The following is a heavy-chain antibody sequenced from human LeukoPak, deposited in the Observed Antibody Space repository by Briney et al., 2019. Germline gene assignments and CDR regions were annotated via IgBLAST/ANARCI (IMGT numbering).Heavy chain of an antibody. CDR2: ISGSGGST. V-gene: IGHV3-23*01. CDR1: GFTFSSYA. D-gene: IGHD6-13*01. Sequence: PGGSLRLSCAASGFTFSSYAMSWVRQATGKGLEWVSAISGSGGSTYYADSVKGRFTISRDNSKNTLYLQMNSLRAEDTAVYYCAKGGYPYIAAAGQTDYWGQGTQVTVSS. CDR3: AKGGYPYIAAAGQTDY. J-gene: IGHJ4*02.